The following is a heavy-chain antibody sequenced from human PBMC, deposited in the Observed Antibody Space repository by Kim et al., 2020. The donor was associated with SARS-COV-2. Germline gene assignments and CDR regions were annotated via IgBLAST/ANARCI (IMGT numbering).Heavy chain of an antibody. V-gene: IGHV3-30-3*01. CDR2: ISYDGSNK. CDR3: ARARGGVVAATRFDY. Sequence: GGSLRLSCAASGFTISSDAMHWVRQAQGKGLEWVAVISYDGSNKYYADSVKGRFTISRDNSKNTLYLQMNSLRAEDTAVYYCARARGGVVAATRFDYWGQGTLVTVSS. D-gene: IGHD2-15*01. CDR1: GFTISSDA. J-gene: IGHJ4*02.